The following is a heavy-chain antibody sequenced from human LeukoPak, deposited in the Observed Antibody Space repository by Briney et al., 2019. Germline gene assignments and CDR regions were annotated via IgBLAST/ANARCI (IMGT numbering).Heavy chain of an antibody. CDR3: ARSGHGNYYFYYMDV. V-gene: IGHV4-34*01. D-gene: IGHD1-1*01. CDR2: IDHSGTT. J-gene: IGHJ6*03. Sequence: SETLSLTCAAYGDSFSGYFWSWIRQPPGKGLEWIGEIDHSGTTNYNPSLKSRATISVDTSKKQFSLRLTSVTAADTAVYYCARSGHGNYYFYYMDVWGNGTTVTVSS. CDR1: GDSFSGYF.